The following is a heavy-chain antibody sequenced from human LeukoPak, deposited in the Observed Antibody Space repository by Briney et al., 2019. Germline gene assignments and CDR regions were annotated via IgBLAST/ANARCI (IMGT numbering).Heavy chain of an antibody. CDR1: GFTFSSYG. D-gene: IGHD1-26*01. CDR3: AREWSGSYYLSY. V-gene: IGHV3-21*04. CDR2: ISSSSSYI. Sequence: KTGGSLRLSCAASGFTFSSYGMHWVRQAPGKGLEWVSSISSSSSYIYYADSVKGRFTISRDNAKKSLYLQMNSLRAEDTAVYYCAREWSGSYYLSYWGQGTRVIVSS. J-gene: IGHJ4*02.